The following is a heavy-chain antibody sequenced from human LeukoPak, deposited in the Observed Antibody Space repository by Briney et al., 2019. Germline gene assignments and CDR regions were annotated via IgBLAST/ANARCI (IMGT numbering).Heavy chain of an antibody. CDR1: GGTFSSYA. V-gene: IGHV1-69*13. D-gene: IGHD6-19*01. Sequence: SAKVSCKASGGTFSSYAISWVRQAPGQGLEWMGGIIPIFGTANYAQKFQGRVTITADESTSTAYMELSSLRSEDTAVYYCARPGYSSGWYGYWGQGTLVTVSS. CDR2: IIPIFGTA. CDR3: ARPGYSSGWYGY. J-gene: IGHJ4*02.